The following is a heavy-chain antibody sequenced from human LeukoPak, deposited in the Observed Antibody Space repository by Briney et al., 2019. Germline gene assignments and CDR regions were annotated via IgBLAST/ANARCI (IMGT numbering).Heavy chain of an antibody. Sequence: ASVKVSCKTSGYTFGSYGISWVRQAPGQGLEWMGWISAYNGNTNYAQKFQGRVTMTTDTSTSTAYMKLRSLRSDDTAVYYCVRDWRSRINYLDYWGQGTLVTVSS. D-gene: IGHD3-3*01. J-gene: IGHJ4*02. CDR2: ISAYNGNT. V-gene: IGHV1-18*01. CDR1: GYTFGSYG. CDR3: VRDWRSRINYLDY.